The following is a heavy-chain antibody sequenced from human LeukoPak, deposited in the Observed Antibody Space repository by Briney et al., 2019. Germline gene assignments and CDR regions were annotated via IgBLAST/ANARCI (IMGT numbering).Heavy chain of an antibody. V-gene: IGHV4-59*08. D-gene: IGHD1-26*01. CDR2: MYHTGTT. J-gene: IGHJ5*02. CDR3: ARHPPLGFWFDP. Sequence: SETLSLTCAVSGGSINSDYWSWIRQPPGKRLEWIGFMYHTGTTNLNPSFKSRVTISLASSKSYFSLSLNSVTAADTAVYYCARHPPLGFWFDPWGQGTLVTVSS. CDR1: GGSINSDY.